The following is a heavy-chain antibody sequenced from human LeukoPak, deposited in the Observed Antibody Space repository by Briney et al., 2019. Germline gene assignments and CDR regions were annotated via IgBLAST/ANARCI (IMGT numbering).Heavy chain of an antibody. D-gene: IGHD2-8*01. CDR3: ATYTNRLHY. CDR1: SGSISYFY. V-gene: IGHV4-59*01. Sequence: SETLSLTCIVSSGSISYFYWNWIRQPPGKGLEWIGYIHYTGSTNYNPSLKSRVTISVDTSKNQFSLKLSSVTAADTAVYYCATYTNRLHYWGQGTLVTVSS. CDR2: IHYTGST. J-gene: IGHJ4*02.